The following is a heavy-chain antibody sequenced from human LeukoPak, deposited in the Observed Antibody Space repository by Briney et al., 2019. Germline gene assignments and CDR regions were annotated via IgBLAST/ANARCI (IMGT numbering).Heavy chain of an antibody. CDR2: INHDGSTA. Sequence: GSLRLSCAASGFTFSNTWMHWLRQAPGKGLMWVSHINHDGSTATYADSVKGRFAISRDNAKSTLFLQMNSLRAEDTGVYYCTIDRGYCNGGTCFPSGPADYWGQETLVTVSS. CDR1: GFTFSNTW. D-gene: IGHD2-15*01. V-gene: IGHV3-74*01. CDR3: TIDRGYCNGGTCFPSGPADY. J-gene: IGHJ4*02.